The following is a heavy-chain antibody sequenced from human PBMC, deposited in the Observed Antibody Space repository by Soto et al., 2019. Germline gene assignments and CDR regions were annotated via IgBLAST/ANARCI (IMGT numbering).Heavy chain of an antibody. CDR3: ARGVREEDIQLWLYFDY. J-gene: IGHJ4*02. D-gene: IGHD5-18*01. Sequence: GASVKVSCKASGGTFSSYAISWVRQAPGQGLEWMGGIIPIFGTANYAQKFQGRVTITADESTSTAYMELSSLSSEDTAVYYCARGVREEDIQLWLYFDYWGQGTLVTVSS. CDR1: GGTFSSYA. V-gene: IGHV1-69*13. CDR2: IIPIFGTA.